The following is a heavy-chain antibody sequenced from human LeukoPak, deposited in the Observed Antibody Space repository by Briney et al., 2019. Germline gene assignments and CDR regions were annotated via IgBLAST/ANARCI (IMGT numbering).Heavy chain of an antibody. J-gene: IGHJ4*02. Sequence: GSLRLSCAASGFTFSTYSMSWVRQAPGKGLGWVSVITDSGDLSAYADSVKGRFTISRDNSKNTLYVQMNSLRAEDTAIYYCAKAGPNTGSYRNPFDYWGQGTLVTVSS. CDR2: ITDSGDLS. CDR3: AKAGPNTGSYRNPFDY. D-gene: IGHD1-26*01. V-gene: IGHV3-23*01. CDR1: GFTFSTYS.